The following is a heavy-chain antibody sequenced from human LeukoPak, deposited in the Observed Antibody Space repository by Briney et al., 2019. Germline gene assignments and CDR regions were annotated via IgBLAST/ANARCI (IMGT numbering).Heavy chain of an antibody. CDR3: ARAVYYGSGYYYYGMDV. D-gene: IGHD3-10*01. CDR1: GGSFSGYY. J-gene: IGHJ6*02. Sequence: SETLSLTCAVYGGSFSGYYWSWIRQPPGKGLEWIGEINHSGSTNYNPSLKSRVTISVDTSKNQFSLKLSSVTAADTAVYYCARAVYYGSGYYYYGMDVWGQGTTVTVSS. V-gene: IGHV4-34*01. CDR2: INHSGST.